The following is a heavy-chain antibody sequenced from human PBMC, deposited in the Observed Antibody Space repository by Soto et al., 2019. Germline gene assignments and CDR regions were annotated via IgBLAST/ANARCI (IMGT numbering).Heavy chain of an antibody. V-gene: IGHV3-30-3*01. CDR1: GFTFSSYA. J-gene: IGHJ4*02. CDR3: ARGGSYYDSSGYYYSLDY. Sequence: GGSLRLSCAASGFTFSSYAMHWVRQAPGKGLEWVAVISYDGSNKYYADSVKGRFTISRDNSKNTLYLQMNSLRAEDTAVYYCARGGSYYDSSGYYYSLDYWGQGTLVTVSS. D-gene: IGHD3-22*01. CDR2: ISYDGSNK.